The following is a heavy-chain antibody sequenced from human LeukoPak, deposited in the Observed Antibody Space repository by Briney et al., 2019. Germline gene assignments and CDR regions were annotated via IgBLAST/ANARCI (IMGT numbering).Heavy chain of an antibody. V-gene: IGHV3-21*04. J-gene: IGHJ6*03. CDR1: GFTFSSYS. D-gene: IGHD6-13*01. CDR2: ISSSSSYI. CDR3: ARGNPVQASSWYRPQYYYYYYYMDV. Sequence: MPGGSLRLSCAASGFTFSSYSMNWVRQAPGKGLEWVSSISSSSSYIYYADSVKGRFTISRDNAKNSLYLQMNSLRAEDTALYYCARGNPVQASSWYRPQYYYYYYYMDVWGKGTTVTVSS.